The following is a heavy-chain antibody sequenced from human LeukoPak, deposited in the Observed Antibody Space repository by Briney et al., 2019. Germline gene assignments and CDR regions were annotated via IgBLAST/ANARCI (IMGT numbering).Heavy chain of an antibody. D-gene: IGHD1-26*01. Sequence: GGSLRLSCAASGFTFSSYEMNWVRQAPGKGLEWVSYISSSGSTIYYADSVKGRFTISRDNAKNSLYLQMNSLRAEDTAVYYCARAGREVLGYFYYMDVWGKGTTVTVSS. J-gene: IGHJ6*03. CDR3: ARAGREVLGYFYYMDV. CDR2: ISSSGSTI. V-gene: IGHV3-48*03. CDR1: GFTFSSYE.